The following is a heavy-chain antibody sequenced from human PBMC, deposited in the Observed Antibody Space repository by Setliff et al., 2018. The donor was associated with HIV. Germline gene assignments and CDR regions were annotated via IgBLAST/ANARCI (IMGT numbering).Heavy chain of an antibody. CDR2: ISSSSTYV. Sequence: GGSLRLSCAASGFTFSTSNMNWVRQAPGKGLEWVSSISSSSTYVYYADSVKGRFTVSRDNAKNSLYLHMNSLRAEDTAVYYCARAQDVWGSYRYTNYYYYMDVWGKGTTVTVSS. D-gene: IGHD3-16*02. V-gene: IGHV3-21*01. CDR1: GFTFSTSN. J-gene: IGHJ6*03. CDR3: ARAQDVWGSYRYTNYYYYMDV.